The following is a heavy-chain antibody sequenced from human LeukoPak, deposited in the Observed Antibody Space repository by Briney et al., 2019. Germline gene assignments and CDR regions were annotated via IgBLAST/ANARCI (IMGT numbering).Heavy chain of an antibody. D-gene: IGHD4-17*01. CDR3: AKDPNGDYIGAFDF. V-gene: IGHV3-23*01. J-gene: IGHJ3*01. Sequence: GGSLRLSCAASAFSFSKFALIWVRQAPGKGLEWVSAITANGGYTLYADAVKGRFTVSKDNSKNTLYLQINSLRPEDTAMYYCAKDPNGDYIGAFDFWGQGTMVTVSS. CDR2: ITANGGYT. CDR1: AFSFSKFA.